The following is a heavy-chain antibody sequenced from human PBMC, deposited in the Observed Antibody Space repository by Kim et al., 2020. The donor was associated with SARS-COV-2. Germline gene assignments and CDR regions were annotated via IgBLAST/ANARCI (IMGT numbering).Heavy chain of an antibody. CDR2: ISYDGSNK. CDR1: GFTFSSYA. D-gene: IGHD2-15*01. J-gene: IGHJ4*01. V-gene: IGHV3-30*04. Sequence: GGSLRLSCAASGFTFSSYAMHWVRQAPGKGLEWVAVISYDGSNKYYVDSVKGRFTISRDNSKNTLYLQMNSLRAEDTAVYYCARAGGVVVVAAELDYWG. CDR3: ARAGGVVVVAAELDY.